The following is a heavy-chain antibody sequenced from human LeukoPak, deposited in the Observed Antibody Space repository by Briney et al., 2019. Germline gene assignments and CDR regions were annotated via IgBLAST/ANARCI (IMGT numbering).Heavy chain of an antibody. CDR2: ISWNSGSI. Sequence: SLRLSCAASGFTFDDYAMHGVRQAPGKGLEWVSGISWNSGSIGYADSVKGRFTISRDNAKNSLYLQMNSLRAEDMALYYCAKAYGYSYGPLDYWGQGTLVTVSS. D-gene: IGHD5-18*01. CDR3: AKAYGYSYGPLDY. V-gene: IGHV3-9*03. J-gene: IGHJ4*02. CDR1: GFTFDDYA.